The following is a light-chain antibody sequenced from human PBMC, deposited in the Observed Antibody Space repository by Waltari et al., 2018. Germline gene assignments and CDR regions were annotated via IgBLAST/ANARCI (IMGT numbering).Light chain of an antibody. CDR3: QVSDSSTVV. CDR1: KLGDKY. CDR2: QDN. Sequence: SYELTQPPSVSVSLGQPASITCSGDKLGDKYACWYQQSPGQSPVLVIYQDNRRPSGIPERFSGSNSGNTATLTISGTQAMDEADYYCQVSDSSTVVFGGGTKLTVL. J-gene: IGLJ2*01. V-gene: IGLV3-1*01.